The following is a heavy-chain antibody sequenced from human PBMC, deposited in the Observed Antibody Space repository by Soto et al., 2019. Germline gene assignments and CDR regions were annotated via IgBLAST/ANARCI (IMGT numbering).Heavy chain of an antibody. D-gene: IGHD4-17*01. CDR2: IWYDGSNK. Sequence: ESGGGVVQPGRSLRLSCAASGFTFSSYGMHWVRQAPGKGLEWVAVIWYDGSNKYYADSVKGRFTISRDNSKNTLYLQMNSLRAEDTAVYYCARDPDYGDYGWYFDYWGQGTLVTVSS. J-gene: IGHJ4*02. CDR1: GFTFSSYG. CDR3: ARDPDYGDYGWYFDY. V-gene: IGHV3-33*01.